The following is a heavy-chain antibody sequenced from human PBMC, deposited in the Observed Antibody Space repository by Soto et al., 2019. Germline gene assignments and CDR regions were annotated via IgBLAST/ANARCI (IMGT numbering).Heavy chain of an antibody. J-gene: IGHJ4*02. CDR1: GFTFSNYA. CDR3: SRGVSAGKGSPPDY. D-gene: IGHD3-10*01. CDR2: LNGSGGST. Sequence: PGGSLRLSCAASGFTFSNYALTWVRQAPGTGLEWVSGLNGSGGSTSSADSVKGRFAISRDNSKNTLYLQMNSLRYGDTAVYYCSRGVSAGKGSPPDYWGQGTLVTISS. V-gene: IGHV3-23*01.